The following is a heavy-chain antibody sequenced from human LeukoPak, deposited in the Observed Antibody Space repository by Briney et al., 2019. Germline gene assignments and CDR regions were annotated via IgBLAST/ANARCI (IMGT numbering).Heavy chain of an antibody. CDR2: INPNSGGT. CDR3: ARGYFGDYVLDT. D-gene: IGHD4-17*01. V-gene: IGHV1-2*02. Sequence: GASVKVSCKASGYRFRDHYIHWVRQAPGQGLEYLGWINPNSGGTNYAQKFQGRVTLTRDTSIDTAYIRLHSLTSDDTAVYYCARGYFGDYVLDTWGQGALITVSS. J-gene: IGHJ5*02. CDR1: GYRFRDHY.